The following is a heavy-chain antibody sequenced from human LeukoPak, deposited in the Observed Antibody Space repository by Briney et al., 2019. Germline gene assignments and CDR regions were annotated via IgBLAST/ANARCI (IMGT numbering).Heavy chain of an antibody. J-gene: IGHJ5*02. D-gene: IGHD4-17*01. CDR2: INAGNGNT. CDR1: GYTFTSYA. Sequence: GASVKVSCKASGYTFTSYAMHWVRQAPGQRLEWMGWINAGNGNTKYSQKFQGRVTITRDTSASTAYMELSSLRSEDTAVYYCARDLNDYGDYARGYWFDPWGQGTLVTVSS. CDR3: ARDLNDYGDYARGYWFDP. V-gene: IGHV1-3*01.